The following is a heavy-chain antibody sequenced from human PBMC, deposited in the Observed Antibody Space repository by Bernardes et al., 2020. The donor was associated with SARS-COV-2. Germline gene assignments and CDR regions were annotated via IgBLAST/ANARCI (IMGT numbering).Heavy chain of an antibody. D-gene: IGHD3-16*01. Sequence: GSLRLSCAASGFTVGDYGMSWVRQAPGKGLEWVSGIKWNGGNIDYADSVKGRFTISRDNAKNSLYLQVISLTAEDTAFYYCVRGFYGGPFDQWGQGTLVTVSS. V-gene: IGHV3-20*04. CDR3: VRGFYGGPFDQ. CDR2: IKWNGGNI. CDR1: GFTVGDYG. J-gene: IGHJ4*02.